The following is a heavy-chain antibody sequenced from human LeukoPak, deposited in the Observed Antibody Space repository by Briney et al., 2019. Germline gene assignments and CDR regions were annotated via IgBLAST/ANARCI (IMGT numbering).Heavy chain of an antibody. CDR1: GYTFTGYY. CDR2: NNPNSGGT. J-gene: IGHJ5*02. Sequence: ASVKVSCKASGYTFTGYYMHWVRQAPGQGLEWMGWNNPNSGGTNYAQKFQGRVTMTRDTSISTAHMELSRLRSDDTAVYYCARVYVTWSGYPNWFDPWGQGTLVTVSS. V-gene: IGHV1-2*02. CDR3: ARVYVTWSGYPNWFDP. D-gene: IGHD3-3*01.